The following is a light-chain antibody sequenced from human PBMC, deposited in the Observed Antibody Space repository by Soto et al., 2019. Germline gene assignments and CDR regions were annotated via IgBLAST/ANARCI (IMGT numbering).Light chain of an antibody. CDR1: QSVSSY. Sequence: EIVLTQSPATLSLSPGERATLSCRASQSVSSYLAWYQQKPGQAPRLLIYDASNRATGIPARFSGSGSGTVFTLTISSLETENFAVYYCQQRTNWLTCGQGTKVEIK. V-gene: IGKV3-11*01. CDR3: QQRTNWLT. CDR2: DAS. J-gene: IGKJ1*01.